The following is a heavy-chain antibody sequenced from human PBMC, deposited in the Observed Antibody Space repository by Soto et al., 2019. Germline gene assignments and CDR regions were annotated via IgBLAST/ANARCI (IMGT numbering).Heavy chain of an antibody. J-gene: IGHJ4*02. CDR3: ARDLAVAGVFDY. V-gene: IGHV3-21*01. Sequence: GGSLRLSCAASGFTFSSYSMNWVRKAPGKGLEWVSSISSSSSFIYYADSVKGRFTISRDNAKNSLYLQMNSLRAEDTAVYYCARDLAVAGVFDYWGQGTLVTVSS. CDR2: ISSSSSFI. D-gene: IGHD6-19*01. CDR1: GFTFSSYS.